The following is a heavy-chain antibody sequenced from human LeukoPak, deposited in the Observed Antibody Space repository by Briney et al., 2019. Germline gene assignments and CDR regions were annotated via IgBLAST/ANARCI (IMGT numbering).Heavy chain of an antibody. CDR2: IYYSGST. D-gene: IGHD2-2*01. Sequence: PSETLSLTCTVSGGSISSSTYYWGWIRQPPGKGLEWIGNIYYSGSTYYNPSLKSRVTISVDTSKNQFSLKLSSVTAADTAVYWGIVVVPAASRWYYFDYWGQGTLVTVSS. V-gene: IGHV4-39*01. CDR3: IVVVPAASRWYYFDY. CDR1: GGSISSSTYY. J-gene: IGHJ4*02.